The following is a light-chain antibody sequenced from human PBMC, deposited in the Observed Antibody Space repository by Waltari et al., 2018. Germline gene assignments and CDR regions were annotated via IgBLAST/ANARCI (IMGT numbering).Light chain of an antibody. CDR3: QNHERLPAT. CDR2: AAS. J-gene: IGKJ1*01. Sequence: IVLTQSPGTLSLSPGDRATLSCRASQSVSKYLAWYQQRPGQAPRLLSYAASTRATGIPDRFSGSGFGTDFSLIISRLEREDFAVYYCQNHERLPATFGQGTKVEIK. CDR1: QSVSKY. V-gene: IGKV3-20*01.